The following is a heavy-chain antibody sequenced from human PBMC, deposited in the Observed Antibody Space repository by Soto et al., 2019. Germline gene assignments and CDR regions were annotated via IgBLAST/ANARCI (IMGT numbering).Heavy chain of an antibody. CDR2: IYYSGST. Sequence: LSLTCTVSGGSISSSSYYWGWIRQPPGKGLEWIGSIYYSGSTYYNPSLKSRATISVDTSKNQFSLKLSSVTAADTAVYYCARRFTIFGVVSWFDPWGQGTLVTVSS. CDR3: ARRFTIFGVVSWFDP. D-gene: IGHD3-3*01. CDR1: GGSISSSSYY. J-gene: IGHJ5*02. V-gene: IGHV4-39*01.